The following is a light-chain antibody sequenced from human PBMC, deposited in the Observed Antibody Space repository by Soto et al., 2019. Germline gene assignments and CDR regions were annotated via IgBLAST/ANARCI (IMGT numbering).Light chain of an antibody. Sequence: QSVLTQPHSASETPGQIVAISCSGSSSNIGSNTVTWYQQLPGTAPKHLIYSTSQRSSGVPGRFSGSKSGASASLSISGLQSEDEADYYCAAWDDRLDVYVFGTGTKVTVL. CDR3: AAWDDRLDVYV. V-gene: IGLV1-44*01. J-gene: IGLJ1*01. CDR2: STS. CDR1: SSNIGSNT.